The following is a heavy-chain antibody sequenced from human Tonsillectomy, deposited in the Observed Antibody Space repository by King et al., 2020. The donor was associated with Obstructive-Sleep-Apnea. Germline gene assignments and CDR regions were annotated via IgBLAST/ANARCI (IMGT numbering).Heavy chain of an antibody. Sequence: QLVQSGAEVKKPGSSVRVSCQTSGGTFSNYAVNWVRQAPGQGPEWMGGIIPMLGIENYAQKFQGRVAITADKSTSTAYMDLSSLTSEDTAVYYCARGGGSSSWSGYFQHWGQGTLVTVSS. V-gene: IGHV1-69*10. CDR3: ARGGGSSSWSGYFQH. CDR1: GGTFSNYA. CDR2: IIPMLGIE. D-gene: IGHD6-13*01. J-gene: IGHJ1*01.